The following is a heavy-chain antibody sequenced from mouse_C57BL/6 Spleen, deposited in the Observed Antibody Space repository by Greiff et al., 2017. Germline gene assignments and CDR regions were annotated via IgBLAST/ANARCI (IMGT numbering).Heavy chain of an antibody. V-gene: IGHV1-64*01. CDR3: AQLTGSDYYAMDY. CDR2: IHPNSGST. J-gene: IGHJ4*01. Sequence: QVQLQQPGAELVKPGASVKLSCKASGYTFTSSWMHWVKQRPGQGLEWIGMIHPNSGSTNYNEKFKSKATLTVDKSSSTAYMQLSSLTSEDSAVYYCAQLTGSDYYAMDYWGQGTSVTVSS. CDR1: GYTFTSSW. D-gene: IGHD4-1*01.